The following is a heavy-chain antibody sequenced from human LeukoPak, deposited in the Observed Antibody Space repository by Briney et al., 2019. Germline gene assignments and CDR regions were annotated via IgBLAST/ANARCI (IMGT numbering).Heavy chain of an antibody. CDR3: ASLYSSSWYYYFDY. CDR1: GGSTSSSSYY. D-gene: IGHD6-13*01. CDR2: IYYSGST. J-gene: IGHJ4*02. Sequence: SETLSLTCTVSGGSTSSSSYYLGWIRQAPGKGLDWIGNIYYSGSTYYNPSLKSRVTISVDTSQNEFSLKLSSVTAADTAVYYCASLYSSSWYYYFDYWGQGTLVTVSS. V-gene: IGHV4-39*01.